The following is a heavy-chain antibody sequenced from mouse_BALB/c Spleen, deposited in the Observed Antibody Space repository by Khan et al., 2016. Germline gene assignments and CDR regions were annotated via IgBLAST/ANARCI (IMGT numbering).Heavy chain of an antibody. J-gene: IGHJ3*02. D-gene: IGHD1-1*01. CDR3: ARDYYGSSCFGY. CDR2: INYSGGT. Sequence: EVQLVESGPGLVKPSQSLSLTCTVTGYSITSDYAWNWIRQFPGDKLEWMAYINYSGGTSYNPSLKSRISITRDTSKNQFFLQLNSVTAEDAATYYWARDYYGSSCFGYWGQGTLVTVSA. V-gene: IGHV3-2*02. CDR1: GYSITSDYA.